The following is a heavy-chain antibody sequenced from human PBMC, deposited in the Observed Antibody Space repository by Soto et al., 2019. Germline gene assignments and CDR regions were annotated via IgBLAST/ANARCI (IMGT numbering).Heavy chain of an antibody. CDR2: IYPGDSDT. J-gene: IGHJ6*02. V-gene: IGHV5-51*01. Sequence: GESLKISCKGSGYSFTSYWIGWVRQMPGKGLEWMGIIYPGDSDTRYSPSFQGQVTISAGKSISTAYLQWSSLKASDTAMYYCARLSVVPAAIYYYYGMDVWGQGTTVTVSS. D-gene: IGHD2-2*01. CDR3: ARLSVVPAAIYYYYGMDV. CDR1: GYSFTSYW.